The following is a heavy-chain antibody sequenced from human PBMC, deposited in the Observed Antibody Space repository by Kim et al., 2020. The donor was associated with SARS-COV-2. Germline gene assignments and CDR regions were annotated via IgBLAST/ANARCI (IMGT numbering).Heavy chain of an antibody. D-gene: IGHD3-3*01. J-gene: IGHJ5*01. V-gene: IGHV3-23*01. CDR3: AKDPFYDFLSGYYFDY. CDR2: ISGSGGST. CDR1: GFTFSNYA. Sequence: GGSLRLSCAASGFTFSNYAVSWVRQTPGKGLEWVSTISGSGGSTYYADSVKGRFTISRDNSKNTLYLQMSSLRAEDTAVYFCAKDPFYDFLSGYYFDYWG.